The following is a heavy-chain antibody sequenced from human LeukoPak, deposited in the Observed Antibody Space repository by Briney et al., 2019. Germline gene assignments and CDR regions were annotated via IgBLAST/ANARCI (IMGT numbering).Heavy chain of an antibody. CDR3: ARDRYDSYPMDV. CDR2: IIPIFGTA. Sequence: GASVKVSCKASGGTFNSYAISWVRQAPGQGLEWMGGIIPIFGTANYAQKFQGRVTITADESTSTAYMELSSLRSEDTAVYYCARDRYDSYPMDVWGQGTTVTVSS. V-gene: IGHV1-69*13. J-gene: IGHJ6*02. CDR1: GGTFNSYA. D-gene: IGHD3-3*01.